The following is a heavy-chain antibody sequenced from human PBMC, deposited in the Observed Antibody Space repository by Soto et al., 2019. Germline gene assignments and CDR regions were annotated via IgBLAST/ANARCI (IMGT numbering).Heavy chain of an antibody. CDR3: ARGKRSSGYYYLVGWFDP. CDR2: ISAYNGNT. V-gene: IGHV1-18*04. Sequence: GAAGKVSCKASGYTFTSYGISWVRQAPGQGLEWMGWISAYNGNTNYAQKLQGRVTMTTDTSTSTAYMELRSLRSDDTAVYYCARGKRSSGYYYLVGWFDPWGQGTLVTVSS. D-gene: IGHD3-22*01. CDR1: GYTFTSYG. J-gene: IGHJ5*02.